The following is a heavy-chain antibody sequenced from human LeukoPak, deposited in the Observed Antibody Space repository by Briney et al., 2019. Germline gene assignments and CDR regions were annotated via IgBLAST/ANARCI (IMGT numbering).Heavy chain of an antibody. CDR3: ARRSAAAGIDAFDI. J-gene: IGHJ3*02. CDR1: GFSFRNYD. V-gene: IGHV3-13*01. Sequence: LGGSLRLSCSASGFSFRNYDMHWVRQPTGKGLEWVSAVGTGGDTYYAGSVKGRFTVVRENAKNTLYLQMNSLRAGDTAMYYCARRSAAAGIDAFDIWGQGTMVTVSS. D-gene: IGHD6-13*01. CDR2: VGTGGDT.